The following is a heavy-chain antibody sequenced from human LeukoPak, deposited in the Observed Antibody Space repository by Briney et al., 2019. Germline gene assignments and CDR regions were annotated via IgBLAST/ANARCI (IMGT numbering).Heavy chain of an antibody. CDR3: ARDRGTWNDDGFDY. D-gene: IGHD1-1*01. Sequence: SQTLSLTCAVSGGSISSGGYSWSWIRQPPGKGLEWIGYIYDSVSTYYNPSLKSRVTMSVDTSKNQFSLKLSSVTAADTAVYYCARDRGTWNDDGFDYWGQGTLVTVSS. CDR2: IYDSVST. V-gene: IGHV4-30-4*07. CDR1: GGSISSGGYS. J-gene: IGHJ4*02.